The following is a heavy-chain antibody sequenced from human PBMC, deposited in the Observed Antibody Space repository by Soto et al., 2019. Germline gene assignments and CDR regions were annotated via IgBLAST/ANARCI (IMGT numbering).Heavy chain of an antibody. CDR1: GGSISGHY. J-gene: IGHJ4*02. V-gene: IGHV4-59*11. CDR3: ARVGSSGWSPDY. Sequence: SETLSLTCSVSGGSISGHYWTWIRQSPGKGLEWIGYIFYSGTTNYNPSLKSRVTISVDTSKNQFSLKMSSVTAADTAVYYCARVGSSGWSPDYWGRGTLVTVSS. D-gene: IGHD6-19*01. CDR2: IFYSGTT.